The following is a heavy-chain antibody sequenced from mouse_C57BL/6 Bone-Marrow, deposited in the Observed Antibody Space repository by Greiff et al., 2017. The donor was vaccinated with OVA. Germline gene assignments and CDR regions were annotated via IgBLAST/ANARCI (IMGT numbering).Heavy chain of an antibody. CDR1: GYTFTDYY. V-gene: IGHV1-26*01. Sequence: EVQLQQSGPELVKPGASVKISCKASGYTFTDYYMNWVKQSHGKSLEWIGDINPNNGGTSYNQKFKGKATLTVDKSSSTAYMERRSLTSEDSAVYYCASGPYYYGSSIAYWGQGTLVTVSA. CDR2: INPNNGGT. J-gene: IGHJ3*01. D-gene: IGHD1-1*01. CDR3: ASGPYYYGSSIAY.